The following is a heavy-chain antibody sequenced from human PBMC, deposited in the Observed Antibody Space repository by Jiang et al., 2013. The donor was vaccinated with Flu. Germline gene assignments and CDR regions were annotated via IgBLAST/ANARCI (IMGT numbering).Heavy chain of an antibody. CDR3: AREGTSVGASPFDY. Sequence: TLSLTCTVSGGSISSYYWSWIRQPPGKGLEWIGYIYYSGSTNYNPSLKSRVTISVDTSKNQFSLKLSSVTAADTAVYYCAREGTSVGASPFDYWGQGTLVTVSS. D-gene: IGHD1-26*01. CDR1: GGSISSYY. CDR2: IYYSGST. J-gene: IGHJ4*02. V-gene: IGHV4-59*01.